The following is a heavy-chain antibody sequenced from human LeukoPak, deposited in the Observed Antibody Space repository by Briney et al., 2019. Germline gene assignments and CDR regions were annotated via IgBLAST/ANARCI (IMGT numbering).Heavy chain of an antibody. V-gene: IGHV3-23*01. Sequence: PGGSLRLSCAASGFTFSSYAMSWVRQAPGKGLGWVSAISGSGGSTYYADSVKGRFTISRDNSKNTLYLQMNSLRAEDTAVYYCAKLSGYGDYVDYWGQGTLVTVSS. J-gene: IGHJ4*02. CDR1: GFTFSSYA. CDR3: AKLSGYGDYVDY. CDR2: ISGSGGST. D-gene: IGHD4-17*01.